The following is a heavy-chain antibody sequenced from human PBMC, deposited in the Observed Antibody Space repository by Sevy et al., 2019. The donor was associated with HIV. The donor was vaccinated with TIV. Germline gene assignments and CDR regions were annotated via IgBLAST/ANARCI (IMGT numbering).Heavy chain of an antibody. CDR3: ATTKDYYDSSGSPFDY. CDR1: GYTLSELS. J-gene: IGHJ4*02. V-gene: IGHV1-24*01. CDR2: FDPEDDET. Sequence: ASMKVSCKVSGYTLSELSMHWVRQAPGKGLEWMGSFDPEDDETIYAQKFQGRVTMTEDTSTDTAYMELSSLRSEDTAVYYCATTKDYYDSSGSPFDYWGQGTLVTVSS. D-gene: IGHD3-22*01.